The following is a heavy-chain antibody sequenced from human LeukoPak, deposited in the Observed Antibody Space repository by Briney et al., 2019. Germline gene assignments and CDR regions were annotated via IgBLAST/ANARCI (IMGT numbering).Heavy chain of an antibody. Sequence: GGSLRLSCAASGFTFTSYGMHWVRQAPGKGLEWVALITYDGYYKYYSDSVKGRFTISSDTSKNTLYLQMNSLRAEDTAVYYCARDLSPVVRTSPMGYWGQGTLVTVSS. CDR1: GFTFTSYG. V-gene: IGHV3-30*03. CDR2: ITYDGYYK. D-gene: IGHD3-10*01. CDR3: ARDLSPVVRTSPMGY. J-gene: IGHJ4*02.